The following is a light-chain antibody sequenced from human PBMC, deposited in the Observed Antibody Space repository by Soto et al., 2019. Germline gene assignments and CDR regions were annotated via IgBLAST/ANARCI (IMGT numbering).Light chain of an antibody. J-gene: IGKJ1*01. CDR3: QHYHRNMWS. CDR1: QSVGTW. CDR2: GAS. V-gene: IGKV1-5*01. Sequence: DIQMTQSPSTLSASVGGRVTITCRASQSVGTWVAWYQQKPGKAPKLLIFGASNLASGVPSRFSGSGSGTEFTLTIATLQPADFATYFCQHYHRNMWSFGPGTKVDIK.